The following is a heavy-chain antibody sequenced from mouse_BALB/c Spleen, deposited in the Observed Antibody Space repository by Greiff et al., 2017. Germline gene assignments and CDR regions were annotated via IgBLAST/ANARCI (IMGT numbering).Heavy chain of an antibody. CDR3: ARDYYGSSYSAMDY. Sequence: VQLQQSGAELVRPGALVKLSCKASGFNIKDYYMHWVKQRPEQGLEWIGWIDPENGNTIYDPKFQGKASITADTSSNTAYLQLSSLTSEDTAVYYCARDYYGSSYSAMDYWGQGTSVTVSA. V-gene: IGHV14-1*02. D-gene: IGHD1-1*01. CDR1: GFNIKDYY. J-gene: IGHJ4*01. CDR2: IDPENGNT.